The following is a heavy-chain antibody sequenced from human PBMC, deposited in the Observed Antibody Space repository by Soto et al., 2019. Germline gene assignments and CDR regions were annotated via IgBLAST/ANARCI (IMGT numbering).Heavy chain of an antibody. J-gene: IGHJ3*01. CDR3: AKEFAGNWYASERSYGLHAMDL. Sequence: EEQLLESGGGLAQPGGSLRLSCAASGFVFSNYAMNWVRQVPGRGPEWVSGISGDTGNTFYADSVKGRFTISRDTSTSTLHLQMNALRVDDTAVYYCAKEFAGNWYASERSYGLHAMDLWGQGTMVIVSS. CDR1: GFVFSNYA. D-gene: IGHD2-2*01. CDR2: ISGDTGNT. V-gene: IGHV3-23*01.